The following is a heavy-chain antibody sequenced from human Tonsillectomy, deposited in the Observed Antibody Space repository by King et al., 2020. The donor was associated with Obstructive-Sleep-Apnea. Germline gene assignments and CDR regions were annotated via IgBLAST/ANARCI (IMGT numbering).Heavy chain of an antibody. CDR2: IYHSGST. J-gene: IGHJ4*02. Sequence: VQLQESGPGLVKPSQTLSLTCTVSGGSINSVDYYWTWIRQPPGKVLEWIGFIYHSGSTYFNPSLRSRVTVSIDTSRNQFSLNLNSVTAADTAVYFCARWRGGSGNIDYWGQGILVTVSS. V-gene: IGHV4-30-4*01. CDR3: ARWRGGSGNIDY. CDR1: GGSINSVDYY. D-gene: IGHD3-10*01.